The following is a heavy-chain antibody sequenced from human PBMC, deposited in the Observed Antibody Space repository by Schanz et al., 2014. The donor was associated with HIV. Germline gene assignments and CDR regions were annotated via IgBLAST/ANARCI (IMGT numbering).Heavy chain of an antibody. J-gene: IGHJ4*02. Sequence: QVQLVESGGGVVQPGRSLRLSCAASGFTFSSYAMHWVRQAAGKGLEWVAVISYDGSNKNYADSVKGRFTISRDNSKTTLYLQMNSLRAEDTAVYYCYGDESGYWGQGTLVTVSS. CDR3: YGDESGY. CDR1: GFTFSSYA. CDR2: ISYDGSNK. V-gene: IGHV3-30-3*01. D-gene: IGHD4-17*01.